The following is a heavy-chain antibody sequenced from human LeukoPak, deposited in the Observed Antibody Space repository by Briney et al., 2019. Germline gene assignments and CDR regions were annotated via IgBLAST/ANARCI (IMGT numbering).Heavy chain of an antibody. CDR1: GYTFTSYG. CDR2: ISAYNGNT. J-gene: IGHJ4*02. CDR3: ASGRLGELSLYRSFDY. V-gene: IGHV1-18*01. D-gene: IGHD3-16*02. Sequence: ATVKVSCKASGYTFTSYGISWMRQAPGQGLEWMGWISAYNGNTNYAQKLQGRVTMTTDTSTSTAYMELRSLRSDDTAVYYCASGRLGELSLYRSFDYWGQGTLVTVSS.